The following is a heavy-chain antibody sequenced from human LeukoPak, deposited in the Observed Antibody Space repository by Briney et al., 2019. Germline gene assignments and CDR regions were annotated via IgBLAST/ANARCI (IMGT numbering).Heavy chain of an antibody. CDR3: ARDPVVPAGTGDY. V-gene: IGHV4-30-4*01. CDR1: GGSISSGDYY. CDR2: IYYSGST. D-gene: IGHD2-2*01. J-gene: IGHJ4*02. Sequence: PSETLSLTCTVSGGSISSGDYYWSWIRQLPGKGLEWIGYIYYSGSTYYNPSLKSRVTISVDTSKNQFSLKLSSVTAADTAVYYCARDPVVPAGTGDYWGQGTLVSVSS.